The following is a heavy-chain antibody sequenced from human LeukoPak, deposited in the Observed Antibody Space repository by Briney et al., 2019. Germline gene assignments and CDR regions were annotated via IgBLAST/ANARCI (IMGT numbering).Heavy chain of an antibody. Sequence: ASVKVSCKASGYTFSSYDITWVRQAPGQGLEWMGWVDPKNGNRGYAPKFYGRLTMTRNASINTAYMELTTLRSEDTAVYYCTRGRGSTSFKFDPRGQGTLVTVSS. CDR3: TRGRGSTSFKFDP. D-gene: IGHD2/OR15-2a*01. CDR1: GYTFSSYD. V-gene: IGHV1-8*01. J-gene: IGHJ5*02. CDR2: VDPKNGNR.